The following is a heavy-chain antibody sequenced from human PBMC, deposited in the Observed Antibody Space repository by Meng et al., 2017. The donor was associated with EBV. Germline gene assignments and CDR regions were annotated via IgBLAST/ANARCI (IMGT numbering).Heavy chain of an antibody. CDR3: ASHPAYSGSYDGGY. D-gene: IGHD1-26*01. CDR1: GFTFSDYY. Sequence: QVQRGESGGGLGRPGGSLRLSCAASGFTFSDYYMSWIRQAPGKGLEWVSYISSSGSTIYYADSVKGRFTISRDNAKNSLYLQMNSLRAEDTAVYYCASHPAYSGSYDGGYWGQGTLVTVSS. J-gene: IGHJ4*02. V-gene: IGHV3-11*01. CDR2: ISSSGSTI.